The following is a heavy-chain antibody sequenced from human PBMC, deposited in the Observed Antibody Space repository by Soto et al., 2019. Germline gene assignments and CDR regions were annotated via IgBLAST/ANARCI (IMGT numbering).Heavy chain of an antibody. Sequence: QVQLVESGGGVVQPGRSLRLSCAASGFTFRRYTMHWVRQAPGKGLEWVAVISYDGSNKYYADYVKGRFTISRDNSKNTLYVQMNRLRAEDTAVFYCARSGGSYFGPSDSWGQGTLVTVSS. CDR2: ISYDGSNK. J-gene: IGHJ4*02. D-gene: IGHD1-26*01. CDR3: ARSGGSYFGPSDS. V-gene: IGHV3-30-3*01. CDR1: GFTFRRYT.